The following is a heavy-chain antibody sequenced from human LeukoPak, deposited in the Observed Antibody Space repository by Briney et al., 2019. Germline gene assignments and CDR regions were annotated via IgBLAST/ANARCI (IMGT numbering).Heavy chain of an antibody. CDR3: ANLESRDYDTLTGPPDY. Sequence: GGSLRLSCAASGFTFSSYAMSWVRQAPGKGLEWVSAISGSGGSTYYADSVKGRFTISRDNSKNTLYLQMNSLRAEDTAVYYCANLESRDYDTLTGPPDYWAREPWSPSPQ. D-gene: IGHD3-9*01. CDR1: GFTFSSYA. J-gene: IGHJ4*02. V-gene: IGHV3-23*01. CDR2: ISGSGGST.